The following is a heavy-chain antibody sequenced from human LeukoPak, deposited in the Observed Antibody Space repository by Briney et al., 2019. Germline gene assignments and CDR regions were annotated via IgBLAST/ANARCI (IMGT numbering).Heavy chain of an antibody. V-gene: IGHV4-61*02. J-gene: IGHJ6*03. CDR2: IYTSGTT. CDR3: ARWSGSVTARNYYYYMDV. Sequence: NPSQTLSLTCTVSGGSVRRGNYYWTWLRQPAGSGLEWVGRIYTSGTTDYNPFLRPRVTISVDASRNQFSLNLSSVTAADTAVYYCARWSGSVTARNYYYYMDVWGEGTTVTVSS. D-gene: IGHD6-6*01. CDR1: GGSVRRGNYY.